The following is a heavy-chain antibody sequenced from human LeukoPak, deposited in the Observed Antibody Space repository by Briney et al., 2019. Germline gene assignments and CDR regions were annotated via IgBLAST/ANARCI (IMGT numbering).Heavy chain of an antibody. CDR2: ISAYNGNT. Sequence: ASVKVSCKASGYTFTSYGISWVRQAPGQGLEWTGWISAYNGNTNYAQKLQGRVTMTRDTSVTTAYMELSNLRSEDTAVYYCVRAPPNWGFNFWGQGTLVTVSS. CDR1: GYTFTSYG. D-gene: IGHD1-1*01. J-gene: IGHJ5*01. CDR3: VRAPPNWGFNF. V-gene: IGHV1-18*01.